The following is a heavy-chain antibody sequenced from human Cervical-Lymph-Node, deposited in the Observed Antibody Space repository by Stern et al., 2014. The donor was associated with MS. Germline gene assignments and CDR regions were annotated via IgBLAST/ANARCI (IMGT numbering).Heavy chain of an antibody. CDR2: IYPDDSDI. Sequence: EVQLVESGAEVKKPGESLKISCKGSGYTFTNNWIAWVRQMPGKGLEWMGIIYPDDSDIRYSPSLQGQVTISADKSLSTAYLQCRSLKAADSAVYYCARPPPRRKWDDPNYGMDVWGQGTTVTVSS. CDR1: GYTFTNNW. CDR3: ARPPPRRKWDDPNYGMDV. D-gene: IGHD1-1*01. J-gene: IGHJ6*02. V-gene: IGHV5-51*03.